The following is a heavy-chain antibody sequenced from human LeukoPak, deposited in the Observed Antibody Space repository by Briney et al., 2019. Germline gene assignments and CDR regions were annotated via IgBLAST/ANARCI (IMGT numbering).Heavy chain of an antibody. CDR2: IHPGEYER. Sequence: GDSVKISCMASGYRFTSYWIGWVRQMPGKGLEWMGVIHPGEYERRYSPSFEGQVTISADKSISTAYMQWSSLKASDTAMYYCARRTDSGWKWFDPWGQGTLVTVSS. CDR3: ARRTDSGWKWFDP. J-gene: IGHJ5*02. CDR1: GYRFTSYW. V-gene: IGHV5-51*01. D-gene: IGHD6-25*01.